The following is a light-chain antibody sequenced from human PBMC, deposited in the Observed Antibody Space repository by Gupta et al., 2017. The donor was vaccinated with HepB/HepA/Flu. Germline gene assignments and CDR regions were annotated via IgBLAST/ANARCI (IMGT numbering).Light chain of an antibody. CDR1: QSLGSTH. CDR2: GAS. J-gene: IGKJ3*01. Sequence: EIVLTQSPGTLSLSPGERATLSCRASQSLGSTHLAWYHQKPGQAPRLLIYGASNMAAGIPDRFRGSGSGTDFTLTIARLEPEDFAVYYCQQYGTTPFTFGPGTTVDIK. CDR3: QQYGTTPFT. V-gene: IGKV3-20*01.